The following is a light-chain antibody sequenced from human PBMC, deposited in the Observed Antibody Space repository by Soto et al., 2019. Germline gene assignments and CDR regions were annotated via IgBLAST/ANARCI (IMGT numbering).Light chain of an antibody. V-gene: IGKV1-39*01. CDR3: QQGSSAPFT. Sequence: DLPVTQSPSSLSASVGDRVTITCRTSQTINTYLNWYQQQPGKAPKLLIFAASTLHSGVPSRFSGSGSGTDFTLTTTSLQPEDFATYYCQQGSSAPFTFGPGTQLE. J-gene: IGKJ2*01. CDR2: AAS. CDR1: QTINTY.